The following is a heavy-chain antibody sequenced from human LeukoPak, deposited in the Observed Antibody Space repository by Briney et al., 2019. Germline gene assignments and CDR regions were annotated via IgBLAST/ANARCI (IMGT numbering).Heavy chain of an antibody. J-gene: IGHJ4*02. CDR3: ARAYGVRYFDWLQSPFDY. CDR1: GFTVSSNY. V-gene: IGHV3-53*01. CDR2: IYSGGST. Sequence: GGSLRLSCAASGFTVSSNYMSWVRQAPGKGLEWVSVIYSGGSTYYADSVKGRFTISRDNSKNTLYLQMNSLRAEDTAVYYRARAYGVRYFDWLQSPFDYWGQGTLDTVSS. D-gene: IGHD3-9*01.